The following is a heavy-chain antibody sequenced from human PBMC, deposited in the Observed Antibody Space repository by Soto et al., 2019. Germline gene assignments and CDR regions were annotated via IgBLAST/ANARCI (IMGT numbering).Heavy chain of an antibody. J-gene: IGHJ4*02. CDR3: AKSASSDYVPID. D-gene: IGHD4-17*01. V-gene: IGHV3-23*01. Sequence: GGSLRLSCAASGFTFTHSSMTWVRQAPGKGLEWVSGISGSGGSTYYADSVKGRFTISRDNSKNTLYLQMNSLRAEVTAVYYCAKSASSDYVPIDWGQGTQVTVSS. CDR2: ISGSGGST. CDR1: GFTFTHSS.